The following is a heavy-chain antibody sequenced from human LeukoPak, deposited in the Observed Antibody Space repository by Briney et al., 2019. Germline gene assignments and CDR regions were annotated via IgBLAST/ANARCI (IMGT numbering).Heavy chain of an antibody. CDR2: ISGSGTI. CDR1: GGSINSY. Sequence: SETLSLTCTVSGGSINSYWSWIRQPSGKGLEWIGRISGSGTITYNPALQSRLSISIDTSKNQFSLKLMSVTAADTAVYYCARDSGTTGEVKFDPWGQGTLVTVSS. J-gene: IGHJ5*02. V-gene: IGHV4-4*07. D-gene: IGHD3-10*01. CDR3: ARDSGTTGEVKFDP.